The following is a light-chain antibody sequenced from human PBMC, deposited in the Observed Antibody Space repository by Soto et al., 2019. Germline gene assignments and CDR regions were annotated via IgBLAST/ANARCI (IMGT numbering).Light chain of an antibody. V-gene: IGKV3-20*01. CDR1: QIVSSTY. J-gene: IGKJ1*01. Sequence: VLTQSPGTLSLSPGERATLSCRASQIVSSTYLAWYQLKPGQAPRLLIYGASSRATGIPDRFSGSGSGTDFTLTISRLEPEDFAVYYCQQFGSSPRTFGHGTKVEI. CDR2: GAS. CDR3: QQFGSSPRT.